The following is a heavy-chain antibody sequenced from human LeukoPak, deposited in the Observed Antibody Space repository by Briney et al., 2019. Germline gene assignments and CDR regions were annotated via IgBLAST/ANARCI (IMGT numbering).Heavy chain of an antibody. J-gene: IGHJ4*02. D-gene: IGHD3-22*01. V-gene: IGHV3-23*01. CDR1: GFTFSSYA. CDR3: AKLAVVNGY. Sequence: PGRSLRLSCAASGFTFSSYAMHWVRQAPGKGLQWVSVIGASGTATYYADSVKGRFTISRDNSKNTLYLQMNSLRAEDTAVYYCAKLAVVNGYWGQGTLVTVSS. CDR2: IGASGTAT.